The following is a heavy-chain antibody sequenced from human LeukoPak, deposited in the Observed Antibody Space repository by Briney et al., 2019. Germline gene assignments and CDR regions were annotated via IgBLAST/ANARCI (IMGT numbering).Heavy chain of an antibody. D-gene: IGHD1-26*01. Sequence: SETLSLTCAVYGGSFSGYYWSWIRQPAGKGLEWIGRIYTSGSTNYNPSLKSRVTISVDTSKNQFSLKLSSVTAADTAVYYCAREDYSGSFVLRFDYWGQGTLVTVSS. CDR3: AREDYSGSFVLRFDY. J-gene: IGHJ4*02. V-gene: IGHV4-4*07. CDR2: IYTSGST. CDR1: GGSFSGYY.